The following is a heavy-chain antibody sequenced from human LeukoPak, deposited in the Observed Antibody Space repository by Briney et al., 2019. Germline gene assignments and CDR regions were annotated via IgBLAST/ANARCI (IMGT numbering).Heavy chain of an antibody. CDR1: GGSISNYY. Sequence: PSETLSLTCTVSGGSISNYYWNWIRQPPGKGLEWIGYIYYSGSTSYSPSLRSRVTISVDTSKNQFSLKLSSVTAADTAVYYCARTTSYTSIAAAGKNWFDPWGQGTLVTVSS. J-gene: IGHJ5*02. D-gene: IGHD6-13*01. CDR2: IYYSGST. V-gene: IGHV4-59*01. CDR3: ARTTSYTSIAAAGKNWFDP.